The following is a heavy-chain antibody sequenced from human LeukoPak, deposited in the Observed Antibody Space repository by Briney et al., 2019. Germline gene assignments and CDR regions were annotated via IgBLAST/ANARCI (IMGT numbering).Heavy chain of an antibody. V-gene: IGHV4-59*08. CDR3: ATYTRHCSGGTCYSIDY. CDR2: IYYSGDS. CDR1: GDSINSYH. J-gene: IGHJ4*02. Sequence: PSETLSLTCTVSGDSINSYHWTWIRKPPGRGLEWIGYIYYSGDSNYNPSLKSRVTISLDTSNNQFFLKLNSVTAADTAIYYCATYTRHCSGGTCYSIDYWGQGSLVTVSS. D-gene: IGHD2-15*01.